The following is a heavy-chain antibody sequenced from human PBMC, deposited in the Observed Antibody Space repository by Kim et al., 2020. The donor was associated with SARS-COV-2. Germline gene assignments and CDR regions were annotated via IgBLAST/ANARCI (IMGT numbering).Heavy chain of an antibody. J-gene: IGHJ6*02. CDR3: ARAGDHYSYHGMDV. Sequence: ADSVKGRFTVSRDNAKNSLYLQMNSMRDEDTGIYYCARAGDHYSYHGMDVWGQGTTVTVSS. V-gene: IGHV3-48*02. D-gene: IGHD2-21*02.